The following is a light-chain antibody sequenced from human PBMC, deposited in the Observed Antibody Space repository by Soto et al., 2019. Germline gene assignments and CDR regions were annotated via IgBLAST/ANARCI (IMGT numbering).Light chain of an antibody. V-gene: IGLV1-51*02. CDR3: GTWDSSLCGYV. Sequence: QSVLTQPPSVSAAPGQKVTISCSGSSSNIGNNYVSWYQQLPGTAPKLLIYENNKRPSGILDRFSGSKSGTSATLGITGLQTGDEADYYCGTWDSSLCGYVFGTGTKVTVL. J-gene: IGLJ1*01. CDR1: SSNIGNNY. CDR2: ENN.